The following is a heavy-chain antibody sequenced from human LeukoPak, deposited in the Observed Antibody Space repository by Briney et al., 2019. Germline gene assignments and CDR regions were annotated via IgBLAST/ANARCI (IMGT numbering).Heavy chain of an antibody. V-gene: IGHV3-74*01. Sequence: GGSLRLSCAASKFTSSNYWMHWVRRAPGKGLVWVSRINSDGSDTRYADSVEGRFTISRDNAKNTLYLQMHGLRVEDTAVYYCARDRRLGYGDYDAFDIWGQGTMVTVSS. CDR3: ARDRRLGYGDYDAFDI. D-gene: IGHD4-17*01. CDR1: KFTSSNYW. J-gene: IGHJ3*02. CDR2: INSDGSDT.